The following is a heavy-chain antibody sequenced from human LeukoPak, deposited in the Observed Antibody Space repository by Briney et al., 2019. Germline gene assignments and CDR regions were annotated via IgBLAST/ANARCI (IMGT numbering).Heavy chain of an antibody. Sequence: SETLSLTCAVYGGSFSGYYWSWIRRPPGKGLEWIGEINHSGSTNYNPSLKSRVTISVDTSKNQFSLKLSSVTAADTAVYYCARGPIPSYYYMDVWGKGTTVTVSS. CDR2: INHSGST. V-gene: IGHV4-34*01. CDR3: ARGPIPSYYYMDV. CDR1: GGSFSGYY. J-gene: IGHJ6*03.